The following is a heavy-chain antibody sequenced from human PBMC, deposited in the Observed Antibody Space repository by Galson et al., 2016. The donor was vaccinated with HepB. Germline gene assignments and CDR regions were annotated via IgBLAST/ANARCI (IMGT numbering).Heavy chain of an antibody. CDR2: LYYSGPA. CDR1: GASISGRSYY. Sequence: SETLSLTCSVTGASISGRSYYWVWIRQPPGQGLEWIGSLYYSGPAYYSSSLKRRVTISVNTSKNHFSLRLNSVTAADTAVYYCARESYSSSTNWFDPWGQGTQVTVSS. CDR3: ARESYSSSTNWFDP. J-gene: IGHJ5*02. V-gene: IGHV4-39*07. D-gene: IGHD6-13*01.